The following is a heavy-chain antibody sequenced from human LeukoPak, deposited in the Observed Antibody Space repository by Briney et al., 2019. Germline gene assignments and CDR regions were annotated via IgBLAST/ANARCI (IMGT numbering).Heavy chain of an antibody. Sequence: ASVKVSCKASGYTFTGYYMHWVRQAPGQGLEWMGWINPNSGGTNYAQKFQGRVTMTRDTSISTAYMELSRLRSDDTAVYYCARVVPDYYYYYMDVWGKGTTVTVSS. V-gene: IGHV1-2*02. CDR1: GYTFTGYY. D-gene: IGHD2-15*01. J-gene: IGHJ6*03. CDR2: INPNSGGT. CDR3: ARVVPDYYYYYMDV.